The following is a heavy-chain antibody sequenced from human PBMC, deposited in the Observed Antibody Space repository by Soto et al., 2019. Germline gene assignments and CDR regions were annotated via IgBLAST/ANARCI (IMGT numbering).Heavy chain of an antibody. CDR2: IYHSGST. V-gene: IGHV4-4*02. CDR1: WGSISSSNW. Sequence: SETLSLTCAVSWGSISSSNWWSWVLQPPGKGLEWIGEIYHSGSTNYNPSLKSRVTISVDKSKNQFSLKLSSVTAADTAVYYCAREKRAVSPYYYYYGMEVWGQGTTVSVSS. CDR3: AREKRAVSPYYYYYGMEV. D-gene: IGHD6-6*01. J-gene: IGHJ6*01.